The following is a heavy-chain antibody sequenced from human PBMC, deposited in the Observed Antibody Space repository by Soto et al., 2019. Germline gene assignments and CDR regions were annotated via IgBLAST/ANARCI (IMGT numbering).Heavy chain of an antibody. V-gene: IGHV3-21*02. CDR2: ITTSSSRNI. Sequence: EVQLVESGGGLVKPGGSLRLSCSASGFPFSSYTMYWVRQAPGKGLEWVSSITTSSSRNIFYADSLKGRFTISRDNANNILYLQMNNLRVEDTAVYYCARDDPIFGAIPRMDIWGQVTTVTVSS. CDR3: ARDDPIFGAIPRMDI. D-gene: IGHD3-3*01. CDR1: GFPFSSYT. J-gene: IGHJ6*02.